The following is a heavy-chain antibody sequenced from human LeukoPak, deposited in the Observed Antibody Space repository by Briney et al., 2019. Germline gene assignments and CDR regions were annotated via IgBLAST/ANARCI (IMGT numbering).Heavy chain of an antibody. CDR2: MNPNSGNT. Sequence: GASVKVSCKASGYTFTSYDINWVRQATGQGLEWRGWMNPNSGNTGYAQKFQGRVTMTRNTSISTAYMELSSLRSEDTAVYYCARGQTGYYYYAMDVWGQGATVTVSS. J-gene: IGHJ6*02. CDR1: GYTFTSYD. V-gene: IGHV1-8*01. CDR3: ARGQTGYYYYAMDV.